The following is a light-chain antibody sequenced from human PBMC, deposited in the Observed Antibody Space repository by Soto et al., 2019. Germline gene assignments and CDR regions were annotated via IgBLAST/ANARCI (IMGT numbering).Light chain of an antibody. CDR2: DAS. CDR1: QSISTW. V-gene: IGKV1-5*01. CDR3: QQYNGYSRT. Sequence: DIQITQSPSTLSASVGDRVTITCRASQSISTWLAWYQQKPGKAPKLLISDASSLKSGVPSRFSGSGSATEFTLTISNLQPDDFATYYCQQYNGYSRTFGQGTKVDIK. J-gene: IGKJ1*01.